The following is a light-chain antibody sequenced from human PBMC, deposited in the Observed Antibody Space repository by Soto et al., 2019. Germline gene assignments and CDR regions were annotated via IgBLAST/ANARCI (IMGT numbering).Light chain of an antibody. V-gene: IGLV2-8*01. CDR3: RSYAGSNNLV. CDR1: NSDVGTYNY. Sequence: QSVLAQPPSASGSPGQSVTITCTGTNSDVGTYNYVSWYQHHPGKAPKFMIYEVSKRPLGVPDRFSGSKSGNTASLTVSGLQAEDEADYYCRSYAGSNNLVFGGGTQLTVL. CDR2: EVS. J-gene: IGLJ2*01.